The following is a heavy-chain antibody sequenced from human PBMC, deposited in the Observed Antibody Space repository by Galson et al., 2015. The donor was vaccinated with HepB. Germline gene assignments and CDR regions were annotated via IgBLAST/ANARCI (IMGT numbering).Heavy chain of an antibody. CDR3: ARHHGGRRWFGELFLFDY. V-gene: IGHV5-51*01. J-gene: IGHJ4*02. Sequence: QSGAEVKKPGESLKISCTGSGYSFTSYWIGWVRQMPGKGLEWMGIIYPGDSDTRYSPSFQGQVTISADKSISTAYLQWSSLKASDTAMYYCARHHGGRRWFGELFLFDYWGQGTLVTVSS. CDR1: GYSFTSYW. D-gene: IGHD3-10*01. CDR2: IYPGDSDT.